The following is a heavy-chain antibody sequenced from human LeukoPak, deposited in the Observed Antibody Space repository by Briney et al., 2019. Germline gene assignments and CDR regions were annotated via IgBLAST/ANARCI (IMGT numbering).Heavy chain of an antibody. CDR3: ARVLGGYGAFDI. Sequence: GASVKVSCKASGYTFTSYYMHWVRQAPGQGLEWMGIINPSGGSTSYAQKFQGRVTMTRDMSTSTVYMELSSLRSEDTAVYYCARVLGGYGAFDIWGQGTMVTVSS. J-gene: IGHJ3*02. CDR2: INPSGGST. D-gene: IGHD3-16*01. CDR1: GYTFTSYY. V-gene: IGHV1-46*01.